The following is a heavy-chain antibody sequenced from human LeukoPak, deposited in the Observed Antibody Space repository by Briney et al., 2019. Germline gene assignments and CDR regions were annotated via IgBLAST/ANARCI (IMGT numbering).Heavy chain of an antibody. V-gene: IGHV1-69*05. D-gene: IGHD3-22*01. Sequence: SVKVSCKASGGTFSSYAISWVRQAPGQGLEWRGGIIPIFGTANYAQKFQGRVTMTRDTSTSTVYMGLSSLSSEGTAVYYCARDWGDWGEDYYDSSGYYSPGDYWGQGTLVTVSS. CDR2: IIPIFGTA. CDR3: ARDWGDWGEDYYDSSGYYSPGDY. J-gene: IGHJ4*02. CDR1: GGTFSSYA.